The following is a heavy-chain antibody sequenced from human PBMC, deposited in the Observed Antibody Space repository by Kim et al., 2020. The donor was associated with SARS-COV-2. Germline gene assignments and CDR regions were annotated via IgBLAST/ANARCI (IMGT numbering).Heavy chain of an antibody. V-gene: IGHV3-66*04. D-gene: IGHD3-22*01. CDR3: ARQITMIDAFDY. Sequence: GGSLRLSCAASGFTVSSNYMSWVRQAPGKGLEWVSVIYSGGSTYYADSVKGRFTISRDNSKNTLYLQMNSLRAEDTAVYYCARQITMIDAFDYWGQGTLVTVSS. J-gene: IGHJ4*02. CDR1: GFTVSSNY. CDR2: IYSGGST.